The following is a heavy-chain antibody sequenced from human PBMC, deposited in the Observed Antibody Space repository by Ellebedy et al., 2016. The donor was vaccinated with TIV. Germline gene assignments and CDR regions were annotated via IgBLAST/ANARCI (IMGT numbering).Heavy chain of an antibody. CDR1: GFSFRSYW. CDR3: ARRGSYGDYAVQINSWFDR. J-gene: IGHJ5*02. CDR2: IYQDGSDE. D-gene: IGHD4-17*01. Sequence: GGSLRLSCAASGFSFRSYWMSWVRQAPGKGLEWVANIYQDGSDEYYVDSVKGRFTISRDNDNKALFLQMSSLRVEDTAVYYCARRGSYGDYAVQINSWFDRWGRGTLVTVSS. V-gene: IGHV3-7*01.